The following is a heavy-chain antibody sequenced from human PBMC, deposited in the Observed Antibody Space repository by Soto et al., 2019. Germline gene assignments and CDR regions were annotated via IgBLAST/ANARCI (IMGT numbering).Heavy chain of an antibody. CDR2: INHSGST. Sequence: SETLSLTCRVSDGSMNSDSSYWGWVRQPPGKGLEWIGVINHSGSTYHNLSLKGRVTMSVDASRNQFSLKLTSMTAADTAVYYCARLGGYVSVGYYYLWDSWGQGTLVTVSS. CDR3: ARLGGYVSVGYYYLWDS. D-gene: IGHD3-22*01. CDR1: DGSMNSDSSY. V-gene: IGHV4-39*01. J-gene: IGHJ4*02.